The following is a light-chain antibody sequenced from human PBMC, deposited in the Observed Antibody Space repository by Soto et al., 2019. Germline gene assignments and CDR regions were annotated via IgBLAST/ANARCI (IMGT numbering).Light chain of an antibody. Sequence: DIQLTQSPSFLSASVGDRVTITCRASQGISSYLAWYQQKPGKAPKLLIYAASTLQSGVPSRFSGSGSGTEFTLTISGLQSEDFAVYYCQQYDNWPETFGQGTKVDIK. V-gene: IGKV1-9*01. CDR3: QQYDNWPET. J-gene: IGKJ1*01. CDR2: AAS. CDR1: QGISSY.